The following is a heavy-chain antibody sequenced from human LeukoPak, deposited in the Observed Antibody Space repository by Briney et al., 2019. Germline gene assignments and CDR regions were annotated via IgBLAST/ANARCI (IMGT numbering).Heavy chain of an antibody. J-gene: IGHJ4*02. D-gene: IGHD4-11*01. CDR1: GYTLTELS. V-gene: IGHV1-24*01. CDR2: FDPEDGET. Sequence: ASVKVSCKVSGYTLTELSMHWVRQAPGKGLEWMGGFDPEDGETIYAQKFQGRVTMTEDTSSDTAYMELSSLRSDDTAVYYCARGIDYKNPPRDYWGQGTLVTVSS. CDR3: ARGIDYKNPPRDY.